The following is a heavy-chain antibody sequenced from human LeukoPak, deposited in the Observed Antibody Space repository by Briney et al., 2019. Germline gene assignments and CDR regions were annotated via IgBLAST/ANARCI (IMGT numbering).Heavy chain of an antibody. CDR2: IKQDGSEA. J-gene: IGHJ4*02. Sequence: PGGSLRLSSAASGFTFSNHWMSWVRQAPGKGLQWVANIKQDGSEAYDGDSVKGRFTISRDNAKNSLYLQMNSLRAEDTAVYYCARVEWMGRMDYWGQGTVITVSS. CDR1: GFTFSNHW. D-gene: IGHD3-3*01. V-gene: IGHV3-7*04. CDR3: ARVEWMGRMDY.